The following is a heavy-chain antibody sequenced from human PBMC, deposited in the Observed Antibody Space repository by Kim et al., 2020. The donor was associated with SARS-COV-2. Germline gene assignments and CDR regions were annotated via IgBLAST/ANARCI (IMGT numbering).Heavy chain of an antibody. V-gene: IGHV7-4-1*02. J-gene: IGHJ4*02. Sequence: PTYAQGFAGRVVFTLDTSGSTAYLQISSLKAEDTAVYYCAREWAVAEEFDYWGQGTLVTVSS. CDR3: AREWAVAEEFDY. D-gene: IGHD6-19*01. CDR2: P.